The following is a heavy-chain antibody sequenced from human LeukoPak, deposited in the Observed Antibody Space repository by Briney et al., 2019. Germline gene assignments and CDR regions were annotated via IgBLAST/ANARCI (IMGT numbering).Heavy chain of an antibody. Sequence: SETLSLTCTVSGGFVGSGSFYGSWIRQPAGRGLEWLGRIYTSGSTNYNPSLKSRVTISLDTSENQFSLRLTPVTAADTAVYYCAKGEEYQLRAAPGLGGFDPWGQGTQVTVSS. CDR3: AKGEEYQLRAAPGLGGFDP. CDR2: IYTSGST. J-gene: IGHJ5*02. D-gene: IGHD2-2*01. CDR1: GGFVGSGSFY. V-gene: IGHV4-61*02.